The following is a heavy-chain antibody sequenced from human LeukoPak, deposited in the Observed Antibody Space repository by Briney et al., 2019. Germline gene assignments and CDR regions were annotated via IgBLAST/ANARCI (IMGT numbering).Heavy chain of an antibody. J-gene: IGHJ4*02. CDR1: GYTFSNYY. CDR2: IKPSDGST. Sequence: RASVKVSCKTSGYTFSNYYLHWVRQAPGQGPEWMGIIKPSDGSTQYPQKFQGRVTMTRDMSASTVYMELSSLTSEDTAMYYCAREPPEPYRFDYWGQGAPVNVSS. D-gene: IGHD2-2*01. CDR3: AREPPEPYRFDY. V-gene: IGHV1-46*01.